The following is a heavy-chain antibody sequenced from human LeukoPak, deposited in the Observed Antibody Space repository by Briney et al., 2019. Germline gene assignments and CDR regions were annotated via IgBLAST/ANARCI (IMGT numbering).Heavy chain of an antibody. Sequence: PGGSLRLSCAASGFTVSSNYMSWVRQAPGKGLEWVSVIYSGGSTYYADSVKGRFTISRDNSNTTLYLQMNSLSAEDTAVYYCARDFSYYDILTGYYKGYYFDYWGQGTLVTVSS. CDR1: GFTVSSNY. V-gene: IGHV3-53*01. D-gene: IGHD3-9*01. CDR2: IYSGGST. J-gene: IGHJ4*02. CDR3: ARDFSYYDILTGYYKGYYFDY.